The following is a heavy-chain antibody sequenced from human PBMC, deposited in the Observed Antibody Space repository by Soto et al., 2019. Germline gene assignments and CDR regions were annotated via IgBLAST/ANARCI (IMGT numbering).Heavy chain of an antibody. CDR2: IWYDGSNK. D-gene: IGHD3-16*01. Sequence: QVQLVESGGGVVQPGRSLRLSCAASGFTFSSYGMHWVRQAPGKGLEWVAVIWYDGSNKYYADSVKGRFTISRDNSKNTLYLQMNSLRAEDTAVYYCAREAPGPGRYGYWGQGSLVTVSS. V-gene: IGHV3-33*01. CDR3: AREAPGPGRYGY. J-gene: IGHJ4*02. CDR1: GFTFSSYG.